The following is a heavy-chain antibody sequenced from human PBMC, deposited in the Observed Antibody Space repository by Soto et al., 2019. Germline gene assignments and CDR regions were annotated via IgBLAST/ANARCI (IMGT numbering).Heavy chain of an antibody. Sequence: XGSLRLSCAACGFPFSSYAMSWVRQAPGKGLEWVSAISGSVGSTYYADSVKGRFTISRDNSKNTLYLQMNSLRAEDTAVYYCAKDDLFGPYGMDVWGQGTTVTVSS. CDR2: ISGSVGST. CDR1: GFPFSSYA. D-gene: IGHD2-21*01. CDR3: AKDDLFGPYGMDV. V-gene: IGHV3-23*01. J-gene: IGHJ6*02.